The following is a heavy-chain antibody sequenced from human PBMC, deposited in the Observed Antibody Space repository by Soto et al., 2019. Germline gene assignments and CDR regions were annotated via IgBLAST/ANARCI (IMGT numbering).Heavy chain of an antibody. J-gene: IGHJ4*02. CDR2: IWYDGSNK. CDR1: GFTFSSYG. Sequence: GGSLRLSCAASGFTFSSYGMHWVRQAPGKGLEWVAVIWYDGSNKYYADSVKGRFTISRDNSKNTLYLQMNSLRAEDTAVYYCAREDFLMSGPADYWGQGTLVTVSS. V-gene: IGHV3-33*01. D-gene: IGHD2-8*02. CDR3: AREDFLMSGPADY.